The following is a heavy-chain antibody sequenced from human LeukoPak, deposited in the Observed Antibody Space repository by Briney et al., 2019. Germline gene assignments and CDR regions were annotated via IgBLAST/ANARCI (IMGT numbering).Heavy chain of an antibody. D-gene: IGHD2-2*01. V-gene: IGHV4-39*07. Sequence: SETLSLTCTVSGGSISSSSYYWGWIRQPPGKGLEWIGSIYYSGSTYYNPSLKSRVTISVDTSKNQFSLKLSSVTAADTAVYYCASLRRYCSSTSCQEWGQGTLVTVSS. J-gene: IGHJ4*02. CDR2: IYYSGST. CDR3: ASLRRYCSSTSCQE. CDR1: GGSISSSSYY.